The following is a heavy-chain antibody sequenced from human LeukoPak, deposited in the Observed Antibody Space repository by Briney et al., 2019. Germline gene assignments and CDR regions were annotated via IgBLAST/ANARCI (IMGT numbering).Heavy chain of an antibody. CDR1: GFTVSSNY. J-gene: IGHJ4*02. Sequence: PGGSLRLSCAASGFTVSSNYMSWVRQAPGKGLEWVSVIYSGGSTYYADSVKGRFTISRDNSKNTLYLQMNSRRAEDTAVYYCAKVLRYFDWLPYYPFDYWGQGTLVTVSS. D-gene: IGHD3-9*01. V-gene: IGHV3-53*01. CDR3: AKVLRYFDWLPYYPFDY. CDR2: IYSGGST.